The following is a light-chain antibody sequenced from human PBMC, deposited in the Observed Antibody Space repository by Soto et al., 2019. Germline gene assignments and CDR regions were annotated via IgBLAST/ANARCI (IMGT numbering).Light chain of an antibody. CDR2: GTY. V-gene: IGKV3-20*01. Sequence: EIVLTQSPGTLSLSPGERATLSCRASQSISSSYLAWYQQKPGQAPRLLIYGTYRRATGIPDRLSGSGSRTDFTLTISRPEAECCAVYFCQQHTSFGGGTKVEIK. CDR1: QSISSSY. CDR3: QQHTS. J-gene: IGKJ4*01.